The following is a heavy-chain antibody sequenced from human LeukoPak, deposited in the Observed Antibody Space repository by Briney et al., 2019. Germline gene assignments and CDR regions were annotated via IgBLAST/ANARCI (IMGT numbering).Heavy chain of an antibody. V-gene: IGHV1-18*01. D-gene: IGHD3-16*01. CDR1: GYTFTSYG. J-gene: IGHJ4*02. CDR3: ARAEVGYDYVWGNRRRYDY. CDR2: ISAYNGNT. Sequence: ASVEVSCKASGYTFTSYGISWVRQAPGQGLEWMGWISAYNGNTNYAQKLQGRVTMTTDTSTSTAYMELRSLRSDDTAVYYCARAEVGYDYVWGNRRRYDYWGQGTLVTVSS.